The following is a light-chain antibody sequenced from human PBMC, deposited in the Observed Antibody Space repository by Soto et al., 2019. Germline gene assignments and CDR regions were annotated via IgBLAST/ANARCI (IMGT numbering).Light chain of an antibody. J-gene: IGKJ1*01. CDR3: QQYGNSRGT. CDR1: HSVSSSQ. Sequence: EIVMTQSPDTLSLSPGESATLSCRASHSVSSSQLACYKQKPGQAPRLLIYNASSRATGIPDRFSGSGSGTDFTLTISRLEPEDFAVYYCQQYGNSRGTFGQGTKVDIK. CDR2: NAS. V-gene: IGKV3-20*01.